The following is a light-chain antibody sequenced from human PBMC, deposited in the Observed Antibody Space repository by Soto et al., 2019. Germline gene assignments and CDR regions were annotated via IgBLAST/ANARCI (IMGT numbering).Light chain of an antibody. CDR1: SSNIGAAYD. Sequence: QSVLTQPPSVSGAPGQKVTISCTRSSSNIGAAYDVHWYQHLPGTAPKLLIYGNNNRPSGVPDRFSGSKSGTSASLAITGLQAEDEVDYYCQSYDSSLSGWVFGGGTNLTVL. V-gene: IGLV1-40*01. CDR2: GNN. CDR3: QSYDSSLSGWV. J-gene: IGLJ3*02.